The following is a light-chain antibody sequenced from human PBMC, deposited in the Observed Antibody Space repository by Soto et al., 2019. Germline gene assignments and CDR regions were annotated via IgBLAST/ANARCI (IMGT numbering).Light chain of an antibody. Sequence: DIQLTQSPSFLSASVGDRVTITCRASQGIRSDLAWYQQKPGKAPKLLIYAASTLRGGVPSRFSGSGSGTEFTLTISSLQPEDFATYFCQHLYNYPFTFGPGTKVDGK. J-gene: IGKJ3*01. CDR2: AAS. CDR3: QHLYNYPFT. V-gene: IGKV1-9*01. CDR1: QGIRSD.